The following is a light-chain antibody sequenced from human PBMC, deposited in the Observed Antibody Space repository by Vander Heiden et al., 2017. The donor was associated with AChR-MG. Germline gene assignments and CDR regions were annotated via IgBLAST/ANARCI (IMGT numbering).Light chain of an antibody. CDR3: SSYTSKSTLM. J-gene: IGLJ3*02. CDR2: DVN. V-gene: IGLV2-14*03. CDR1: NRDIGDYNY. Sequence: QSALTQPASVSGSPGQSITISCTGTNRDIGDYNYVSWYQQHPGEATKLMIFDVNKRPSGISNRFSGSKSGNTASLTISGLQAEDEGDYFCSSYTSKSTLMFGGGTKLTVL.